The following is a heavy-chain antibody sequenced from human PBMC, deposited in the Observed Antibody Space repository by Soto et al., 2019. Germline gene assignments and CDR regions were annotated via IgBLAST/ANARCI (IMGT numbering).Heavy chain of an antibody. J-gene: IGHJ6*02. CDR3: ARTSAGGKYYYGMDV. CDR1: GNSFNNW. CDR2: IYPGDSDT. V-gene: IGHV5-51*01. Sequence: GESLKISCKGLGNSFNNWIGWVRQMPGKGLECVGIIYPGDSDTRYSPSFQGQVTISADKSISTAYLQWSSLKASDTAMYYCARTSAGGKYYYGMDVWGQGTTVTGLL. D-gene: IGHD6-13*01.